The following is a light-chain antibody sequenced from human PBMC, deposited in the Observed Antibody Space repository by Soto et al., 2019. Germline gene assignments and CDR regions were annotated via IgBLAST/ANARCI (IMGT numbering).Light chain of an antibody. Sequence: QSALTQPASVSGSPGQSITISCTGTSSDVGGYSYVSWYQQHPGKAPKLMIYEVRNRPSGVSNRFSASKSGNTASLTISGLQAEDESDYYCSSYTSSGTWVFGGGTKLTV. CDR2: EVR. CDR3: SSYTSSGTWV. J-gene: IGLJ3*02. V-gene: IGLV2-14*01. CDR1: SSDVGGYSY.